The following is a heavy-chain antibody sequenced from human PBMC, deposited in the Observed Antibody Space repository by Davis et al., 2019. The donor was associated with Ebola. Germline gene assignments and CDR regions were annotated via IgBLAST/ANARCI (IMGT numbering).Heavy chain of an antibody. V-gene: IGHV7-4-1*02. CDR3: ARQHSSSWYIYFDY. J-gene: IGHJ4*02. CDR1: GYTFTTYT. CDR2: INTNTGNP. D-gene: IGHD6-13*01. Sequence: ASVKVSCTASGYTFTTYTMNWVRQAPGQGLEWMGWINTNTGNPTYAQGFTGRFVFSLDTSVSTAYLQISSLKAEDTAVYYCARQHSSSWYIYFDYWGQGTLVTVSS.